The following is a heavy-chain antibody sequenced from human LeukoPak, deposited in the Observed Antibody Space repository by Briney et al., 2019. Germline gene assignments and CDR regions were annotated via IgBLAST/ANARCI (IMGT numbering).Heavy chain of an antibody. D-gene: IGHD3-10*01. V-gene: IGHV4-59*01. Sequence: PSETLSLTCTVSGGSISNYFWSWIRKPPGKGLKWLGYIYYTGSTNYNPSLKSRVTISVGTSKNQFSLKLSSVTAADTAVYYCARPSRSISTAGAFDIWGQGTMVTVSS. J-gene: IGHJ3*02. CDR2: IYYTGST. CDR1: GGSISNYF. CDR3: ARPSRSISTAGAFDI.